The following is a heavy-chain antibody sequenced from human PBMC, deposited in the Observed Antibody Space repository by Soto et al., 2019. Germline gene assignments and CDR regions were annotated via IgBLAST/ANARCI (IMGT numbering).Heavy chain of an antibody. CDR1: GFTFSSYG. CDR3: ARDKERYSSSWYGRSGYYFDY. J-gene: IGHJ4*02. Sequence: QVQLVESGGGMVQPGRSLRLSCAASGFTFSSYGMHWVRQAPGKGLEWVAVIWYDGSNKYYADSVKGRFTISRDNSKNTLYLQMNSLRAEDTAVYYCARDKERYSSSWYGRSGYYFDYWGQGTLVTVSS. V-gene: IGHV3-33*01. D-gene: IGHD6-13*01. CDR2: IWYDGSNK.